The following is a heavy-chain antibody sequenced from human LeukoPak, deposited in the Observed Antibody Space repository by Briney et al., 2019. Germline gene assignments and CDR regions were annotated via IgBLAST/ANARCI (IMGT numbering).Heavy chain of an antibody. CDR2: IYTTGTT. D-gene: IGHD6-13*01. V-gene: IGHV4-4*07. Sequence: ASDTLSLTCTVSGGSINSYYWGWVRQPAGKGLEWIGRIYTTGTTHFNPSLRSRLTMSVDTSKNLFSLNLSSVTAADTAVYYCARQGYGASWYHLDDWGRGTLVTVSS. CDR1: GGSINSYY. CDR3: ARQGYGASWYHLDD. J-gene: IGHJ4*02.